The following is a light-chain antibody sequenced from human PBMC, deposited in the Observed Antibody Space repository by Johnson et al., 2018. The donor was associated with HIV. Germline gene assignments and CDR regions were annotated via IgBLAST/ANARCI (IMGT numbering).Light chain of an antibody. Sequence: QAVLTQPPSVSAAPGQKVTISCSGSSSNIGRNYVSWYQQLPGTAPKLLIFDNNKRPSGIPDRFSASKSGTSATLGITGLQTGDEADYYCGTWDSSLTAYVFGTGPKFPVL. CDR3: GTWDSSLTAYV. CDR2: DNN. J-gene: IGLJ1*01. V-gene: IGLV1-51*01. CDR1: SSNIGRNY.